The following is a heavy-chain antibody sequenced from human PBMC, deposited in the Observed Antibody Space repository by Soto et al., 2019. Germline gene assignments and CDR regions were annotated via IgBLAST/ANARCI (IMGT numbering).Heavy chain of an antibody. CDR2: ISSSSSYI. J-gene: IGHJ4*02. Sequence: PGGSLILSCAASGFTFSSYSMNWVRQAPGKGLEWVSSISSSSSYIYYADSVKGRFTISRDNAKNSLYLQMNSLRAEDTAVYYCARVGYCSSTSCFPPTGFDYWGQGTLVTVSS. D-gene: IGHD2-2*01. CDR3: ARVGYCSSTSCFPPTGFDY. V-gene: IGHV3-21*01. CDR1: GFTFSSYS.